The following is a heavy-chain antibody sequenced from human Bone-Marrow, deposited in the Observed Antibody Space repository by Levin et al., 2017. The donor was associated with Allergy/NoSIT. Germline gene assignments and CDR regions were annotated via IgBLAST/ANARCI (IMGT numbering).Heavy chain of an antibody. V-gene: IGHV3-66*04. CDR3: ARLDFNYGSYY. CDR2: IYSFGST. Sequence: LSLTCVVSGFTISNTYMSWVRQASGKGLEWVAVIYSFGSTNYADSVKGRFTISRANSENTLYLQMNSLRAEDTAIYYCARLDFNYGSYYWGQGTLVTVSS. CDR1: GFTISNTY. J-gene: IGHJ4*02. D-gene: IGHD3-10*01.